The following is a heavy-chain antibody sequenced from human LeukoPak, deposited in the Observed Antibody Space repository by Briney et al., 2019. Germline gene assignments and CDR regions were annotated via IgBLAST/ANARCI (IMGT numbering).Heavy chain of an antibody. V-gene: IGHV3-48*03. CDR1: GFTFSSYE. CDR2: ISSSGSTI. Sequence: GGSLRLSYAASGFTFSSYEMNWVRQAPGKGLEWVSYISSSGSTIYYADSVKGRFTISRDNAKNSLYLQMNSLRAEDTAVYYCARGDDILTGYSAIFDYWGQGTLVTVSS. CDR3: ARGDDILTGYSAIFDY. D-gene: IGHD3-9*01. J-gene: IGHJ4*02.